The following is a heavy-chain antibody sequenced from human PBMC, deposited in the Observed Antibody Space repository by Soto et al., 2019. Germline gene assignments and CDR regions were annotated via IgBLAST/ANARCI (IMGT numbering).Heavy chain of an antibody. J-gene: IGHJ3*02. CDR2: ISGNGGTT. CDR1: GFTYSTYA. D-gene: IGHD6-19*01. Sequence: EVQLLESGGGLVQPGGSLRLSCTTSGFTYSTYAMSWVRQAPGKGLEWVSVISGNGGTTYYADSVKGRFTISRDNSRRPLYLKRNGLRAGDTAIFFGAKGGGGSGWSDAFDIWGQGTMVTVSS. V-gene: IGHV3-23*01. CDR3: AKGGGGSGWSDAFDI.